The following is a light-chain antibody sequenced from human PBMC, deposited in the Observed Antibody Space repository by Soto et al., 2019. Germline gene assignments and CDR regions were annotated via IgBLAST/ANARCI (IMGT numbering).Light chain of an antibody. V-gene: IGKV3-15*01. CDR1: QSVSSH. J-gene: IGKJ1*01. Sequence: EILLTQSPASLSVSPGERASLSCRASQSVSSHLAWYQQKPGQAPRLLIFGASIRASGIPARFSGSGSGTEFTRTISSLQSEDFAVYFCHHYNNWPPGTFGQGTKVES. CDR3: HHYNNWPPGT. CDR2: GAS.